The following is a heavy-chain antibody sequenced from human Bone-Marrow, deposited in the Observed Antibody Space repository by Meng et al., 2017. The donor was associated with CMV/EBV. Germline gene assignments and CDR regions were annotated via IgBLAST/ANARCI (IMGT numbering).Heavy chain of an antibody. V-gene: IGHV3-7*04. CDR2: INQDENEK. CDR1: GFPFSRYW. J-gene: IGHJ4*01. D-gene: IGHD3-3*01. Sequence: GESLKISCEASGFPFSRYWMSCVRQAPGKGLEWVANINQDENEKYYVDSVKGRFTISRDNAKNSMYLQMNSLRAEDTAVFYCARGFWNPYYEDTHDFWGQGTRVTVAS. CDR3: ARGFWNPYYEDTHDF.